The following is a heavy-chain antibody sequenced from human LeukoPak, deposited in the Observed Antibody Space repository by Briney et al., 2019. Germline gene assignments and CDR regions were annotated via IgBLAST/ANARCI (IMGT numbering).Heavy chain of an antibody. CDR3: TRRAIFGAVIDLYYFDS. Sequence: GESLKISCEASGYSFTSHWIGWVRQMPGKGLEWIAIISPGDSDTIYSPSFQGQVTISADKSISTAYLQWNSLKASDTAMYFCTRRAIFGAVIDLYYFDSWGQGTLVTVSS. J-gene: IGHJ4*02. V-gene: IGHV5-51*01. CDR1: GYSFTSHW. D-gene: IGHD3-3*01. CDR2: ISPGDSDT.